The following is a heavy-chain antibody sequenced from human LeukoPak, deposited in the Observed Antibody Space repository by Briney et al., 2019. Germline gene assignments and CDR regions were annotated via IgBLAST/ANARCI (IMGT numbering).Heavy chain of an antibody. CDR2: INPNSGGT. CDR3: ARFGEYCSGGSCYSGWFDP. D-gene: IGHD2-15*01. V-gene: IGHV1-2*02. CDR1: GYTFTGYY. Sequence: ASVKVSCKASGYTFTGYYMHWVRQAPGQGLEWMGWINPNSGGTNYAQKFQGRVTMTRDTSISTAYMELSRLRSDDTAVYYCARFGEYCSGGSCYSGWFDPWGQGTLVTVSS. J-gene: IGHJ5*02.